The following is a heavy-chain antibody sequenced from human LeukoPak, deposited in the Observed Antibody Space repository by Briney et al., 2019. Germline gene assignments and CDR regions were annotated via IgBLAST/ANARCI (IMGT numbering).Heavy chain of an antibody. D-gene: IGHD6-13*01. Sequence: GSSVKVSCKASGYTFTGYYMNWVPQAPGQGLEWMGRINPNSGGTNYAQKFQGRVTMTRDTSISTAYMELSRLRSDDTAVYYCARDFPTSIAAAGTDYWGQGTLVTVSS. CDR2: INPNSGGT. J-gene: IGHJ4*02. CDR3: ARDFPTSIAAAGTDY. V-gene: IGHV1-2*06. CDR1: GYTFTGYY.